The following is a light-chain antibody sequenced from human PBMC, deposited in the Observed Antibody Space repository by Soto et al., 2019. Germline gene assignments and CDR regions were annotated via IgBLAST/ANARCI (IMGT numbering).Light chain of an antibody. CDR3: QQYYGTPWT. J-gene: IGKJ1*01. V-gene: IGKV4-1*01. Sequence: DILMTQSPDSLAVSLGERATINCKSSQSVLYSSNNKNYLAWYQQKTGQPPKLLIYWASTRESGVPDRFSGSGSGTEFTLTISSLQAEDVAVYYCQQYYGTPWTFGQGTKVEIK. CDR1: QSVLYSSNNKNY. CDR2: WAS.